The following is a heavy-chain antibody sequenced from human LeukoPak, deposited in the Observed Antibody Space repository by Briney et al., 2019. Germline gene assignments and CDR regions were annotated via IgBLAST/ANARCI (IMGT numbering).Heavy chain of an antibody. CDR2: ISGSGGST. Sequence: GGSLRLSCAASGFTLSNYNMNWVRQAPGKGLEWVSAISGSGGSTYYADSVKGRFTISRDNSKNTLYLQMNSLRAEDTAVYYCAKRGSSSWPEGGFDYWGQGTLVTVSS. J-gene: IGHJ4*02. CDR1: GFTLSNYN. V-gene: IGHV3-23*01. D-gene: IGHD6-13*01. CDR3: AKRGSSSWPEGGFDY.